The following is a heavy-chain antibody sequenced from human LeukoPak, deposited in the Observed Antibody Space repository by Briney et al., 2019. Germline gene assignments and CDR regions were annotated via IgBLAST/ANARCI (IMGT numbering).Heavy chain of an antibody. CDR3: ARDAGYSYGRAFDY. CDR1: GYTFTGYY. D-gene: IGHD5-18*01. CDR2: INPNSGGT. Sequence: ASVKVSCKASGYTFTGYYMHWVRQAPGHGLEWMGWINPNSGGTNYAQKFQGRVTMTRDTSISTAYMELSRLRSDDTAVYYCARDAGYSYGRAFDYWGQGTLVTVSS. J-gene: IGHJ4*02. V-gene: IGHV1-2*02.